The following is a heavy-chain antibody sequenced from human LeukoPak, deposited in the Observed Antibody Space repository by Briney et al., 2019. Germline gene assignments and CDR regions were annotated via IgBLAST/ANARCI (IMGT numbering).Heavy chain of an antibody. CDR1: GFTFSSYW. J-gene: IGHJ6*03. V-gene: IGHV3-7*01. D-gene: IGHD6-13*01. CDR3: AARYSSSWYVPYYYMDV. Sequence: GGSLRLSCAASGFTFSSYWMSWVRQAPGKGLEWVANIKQDGSEEYYVDSVKGRFTISRDNAKNSLYLQMNSLRAEDTAVYYCAARYSSSWYVPYYYMDVWGKGTTVTVSS. CDR2: IKQDGSEE.